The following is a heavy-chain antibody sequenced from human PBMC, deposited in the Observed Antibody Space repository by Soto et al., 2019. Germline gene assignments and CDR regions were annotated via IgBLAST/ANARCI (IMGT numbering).Heavy chain of an antibody. J-gene: IGHJ4*02. CDR3: ARESEDLTSNFDY. CDR1: GFTFTRYS. V-gene: IGHV3-21*01. CDR2: ISSTTNYI. Sequence: PGGSLRLSCAASGFTFTRYSMNWVRQAPGRGLEGVSSISSTTNYIYYADSMKGRFTVSRDNAKNSVYLDMNSLSAEDTAVYYCARESEDLTSNFDYWGQGTLVTVSS.